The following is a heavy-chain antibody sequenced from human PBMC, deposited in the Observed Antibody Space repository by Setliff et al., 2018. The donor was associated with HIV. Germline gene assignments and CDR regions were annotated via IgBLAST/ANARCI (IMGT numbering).Heavy chain of an antibody. CDR3: ARWGGPGLQLVPFDY. D-gene: IGHD6-13*01. CDR2: IYESGIT. Sequence: SETLSLTCTVSGGSISGYYWSWVRQPPGKGLEWIGSIYESGITYYNPSLKSRVTIFVDTSKNQFSLKLSFVTAAGTAVYYCARWGGPGLQLVPFDYWGQGTLVTVSS. CDR1: GGSISGYY. J-gene: IGHJ4*02. V-gene: IGHV4-59*05.